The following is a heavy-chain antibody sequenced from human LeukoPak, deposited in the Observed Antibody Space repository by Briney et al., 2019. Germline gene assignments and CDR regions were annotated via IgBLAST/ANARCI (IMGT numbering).Heavy chain of an antibody. V-gene: IGHV4-34*01. CDR3: ARSDYGDFFDY. Sequence: PSETLSLTCAVYGGSFSGYYWSWIRQPPGKGLEWIGEINHRGSTNYNPSLKSRVTISVDTSKNQFSLKLSSVTAADTAVYYCARSDYGDFFDYWGQGTLVTVSS. J-gene: IGHJ4*02. D-gene: IGHD4-17*01. CDR2: INHRGST. CDR1: GGSFSGYY.